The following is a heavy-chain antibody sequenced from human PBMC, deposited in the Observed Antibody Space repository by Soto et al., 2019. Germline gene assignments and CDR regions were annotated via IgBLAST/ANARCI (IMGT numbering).Heavy chain of an antibody. CDR3: AKDEDYGDYDPPTGYMDV. J-gene: IGHJ6*03. CDR2: ISWNSGSI. Sequence: VQLVESGGGLVQPGRSLRLSCAASGFTFDDYAMHWVRQAPGKGLEWVSGISWNSGSIGYADSVKGRFTISRDNAKNSLYLQMNSLRAEDTALYYCAKDEDYGDYDPPTGYMDVWGKGTTVTVSS. CDR1: GFTFDDYA. D-gene: IGHD4-17*01. V-gene: IGHV3-9*01.